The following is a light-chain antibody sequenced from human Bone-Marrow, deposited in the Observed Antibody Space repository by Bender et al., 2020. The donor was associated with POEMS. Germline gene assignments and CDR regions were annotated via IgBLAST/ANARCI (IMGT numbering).Light chain of an antibody. Sequence: SDLTQPASVSGSPGQSITISCTGISSDVGVSYYVSWYQQHPGKAPKLMIYNVNKRPSGVPDRFSGSKSGSTASLAISGLQADDEGDYYCSSYGGAFGLLFGGGTRVTV. J-gene: IGLJ3*02. V-gene: IGLV2-11*01. CDR2: NVN. CDR1: SSDVGVSYY. CDR3: SSYGGAFGLL.